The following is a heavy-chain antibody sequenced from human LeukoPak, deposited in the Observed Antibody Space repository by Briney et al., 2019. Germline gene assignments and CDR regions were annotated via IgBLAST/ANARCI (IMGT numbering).Heavy chain of an antibody. D-gene: IGHD6-13*01. V-gene: IGHV5-51*01. CDR2: IYPGDSDT. CDR1: GYSFTSYW. Sequence: GESLKISCKGSGYSFTSYWIGWVRQMPGKGLEWMGIIYPGDSDTRYSPSFQGQVTISADKSISTAYLQWSSLKASDTAMYYCARLRMAYSSSWYGGGGDYWGQGTLVTVSS. J-gene: IGHJ4*02. CDR3: ARLRMAYSSSWYGGGGDY.